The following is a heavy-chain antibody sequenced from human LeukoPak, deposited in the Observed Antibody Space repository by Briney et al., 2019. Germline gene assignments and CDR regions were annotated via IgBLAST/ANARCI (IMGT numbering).Heavy chain of an antibody. V-gene: IGHV1-2*02. CDR1: GYTFTGYY. Sequence: ASVKVSCKASGYTFTGYYMHWVRQAPGQGLAWMGWINPNSGGTNYAQKFQGRVTMTRDTSISTAYMELSRLRSDDTAVYYCAREGRRYYGSGSYYMSYWGQGTLVTVSS. CDR3: AREGRRYYGSGSYYMSY. CDR2: INPNSGGT. D-gene: IGHD3-10*01. J-gene: IGHJ4*02.